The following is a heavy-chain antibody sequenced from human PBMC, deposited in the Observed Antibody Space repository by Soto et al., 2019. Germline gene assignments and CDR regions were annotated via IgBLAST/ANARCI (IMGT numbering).Heavy chain of an antibody. CDR2: TYYRSKWYS. CDR3: ARGSWDDVSGHYYMDV. J-gene: IGHJ6*03. CDR1: GDSVSSNSAA. D-gene: IGHD1-1*01. Sequence: LTCDISGDSVSSNSAAWNWIRQTPSRGLEWLGRTYYRSKWYSNYAISVKSRVTVNPDTFKNQFSLQLNSVTPEDTAVYYCARGSWDDVSGHYYMDVWGKGTTVTVSS. V-gene: IGHV6-1*01.